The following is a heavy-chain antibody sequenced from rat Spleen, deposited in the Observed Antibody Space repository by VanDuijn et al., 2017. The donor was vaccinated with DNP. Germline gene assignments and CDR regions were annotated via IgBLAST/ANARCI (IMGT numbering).Heavy chain of an antibody. D-gene: IGHD4-3*01. CDR1: GFTFSDYY. CDR2: IGSDGYAP. V-gene: IGHV5-22*01. J-gene: IGHJ2*01. CDR3: LRWNSGHFDY. Sequence: EVQLVESGGGLVQPGRSLKLSCAASGFTFSDYYMAWVRQAPTRGLEWVAYIGSDGYAPYYGVSVKGRFTISRDNAKSTLYLQMNSLRSEDMAIYYCLRWNSGHFDYWGQGVMFTVSS.